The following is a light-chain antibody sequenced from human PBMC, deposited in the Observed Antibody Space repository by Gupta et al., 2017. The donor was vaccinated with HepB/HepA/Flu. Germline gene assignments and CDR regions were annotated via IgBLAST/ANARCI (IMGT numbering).Light chain of an antibody. V-gene: IGKV3-15*01. CDR3: TQHNDWLN. J-gene: IGKJ4*01. CDR2: GAS. CDR1: QSVGSN. Sequence: IVMTQSPATLSVSPGGRAILSCRASQSVGSNLAWYQQKPGQAPRLLIHGASTRASGIPARFSGGGSGTQFTLIISSLQSEDSAVYYCTQHNDWLNFGGGTKVEIK.